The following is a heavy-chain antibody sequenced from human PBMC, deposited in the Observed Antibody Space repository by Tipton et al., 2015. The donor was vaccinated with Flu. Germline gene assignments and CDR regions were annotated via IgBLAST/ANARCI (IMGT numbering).Heavy chain of an antibody. CDR1: GGSFSAYY. Sequence: TLSLTCAVYGGSFSAYYWSWIRQPPGKGLEWVGEINHSGTTNYNPSLTSRVTVSVDPSKNQFSLTLTSVTAADTALYYCARAAGSPYYFDYWGQGTKVTVSS. CDR2: INHSGTT. J-gene: IGHJ4*02. D-gene: IGHD1-26*01. CDR3: ARAAGSPYYFDY. V-gene: IGHV4-34*01.